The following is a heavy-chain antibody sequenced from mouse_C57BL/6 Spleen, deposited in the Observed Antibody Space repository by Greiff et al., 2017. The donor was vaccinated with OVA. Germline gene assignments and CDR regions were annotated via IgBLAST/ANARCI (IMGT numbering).Heavy chain of an antibody. V-gene: IGHV5-6*01. CDR3: ASRHYYGSSYDYAMDY. Sequence: EVQLVESGGDLVKPGGSLKLSCAASGFTFSSYGMSWVRQTPDKRLEWVATISSGGRYTYYPDSVKGRFPISRDNAKNTLYRQMSSLKSEDTAMYYCASRHYYGSSYDYAMDYWGQGTSVTVSS. CDR1: GFTFSSYG. D-gene: IGHD1-1*01. CDR2: ISSGGRYT. J-gene: IGHJ4*01.